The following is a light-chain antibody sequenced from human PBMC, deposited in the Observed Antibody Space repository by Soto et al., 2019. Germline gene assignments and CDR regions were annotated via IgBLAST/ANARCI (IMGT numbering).Light chain of an antibody. Sequence: DIQMTQSPSTLSGSVGDRVTITCLASQTISSWLAWYQQKPGKAPKLLVYKASTLKSGVPSRFSGSGSGAEITLTTGSLQPDDFATYYCQHYNSYSEAFGQGTNVELK. CDR2: KAS. CDR3: QHYNSYSEA. V-gene: IGKV1-5*03. CDR1: QTISSW. J-gene: IGKJ1*01.